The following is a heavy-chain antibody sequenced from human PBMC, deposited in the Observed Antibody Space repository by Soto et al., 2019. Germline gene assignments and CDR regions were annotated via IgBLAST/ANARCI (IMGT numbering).Heavy chain of an antibody. CDR1: GGSISSYY. V-gene: IGHV4-59*01. CDR3: ARSNFGSVKGYYMDV. D-gene: IGHD3-16*01. J-gene: IGHJ6*03. Sequence: SETLSLTCTVSGGSISSYYWSWIRQPPGKGLEWIGYIYYSGSTNYNPSLKSRVTISVDTSKNQFSLKLSSVTAADTAVYYCARSNFGSVKGYYMDVWGKGTTVTVSS. CDR2: IYYSGST.